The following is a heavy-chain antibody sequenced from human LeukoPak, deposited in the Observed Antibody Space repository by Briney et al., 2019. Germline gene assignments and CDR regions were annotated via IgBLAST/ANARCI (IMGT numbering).Heavy chain of an antibody. CDR2: SKNTGYTYTT. J-gene: IGHJ4*02. V-gene: IGHV3-72*01. Sequence: GGSLRLSCAASGFTFSDHYMDWVRQAPGKGLEWVGRSKNTGYTYTTDYAASVRGRFTILRDDSKSSLYLQMNSLKIEDTAVYYCVRDRTLWGDFDFWGQGTLVTVSS. D-gene: IGHD2/OR15-2a*01. CDR3: VRDRTLWGDFDF. CDR1: GFTFSDHY.